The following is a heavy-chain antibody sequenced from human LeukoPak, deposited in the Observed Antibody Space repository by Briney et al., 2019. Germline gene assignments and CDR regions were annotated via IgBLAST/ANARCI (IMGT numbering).Heavy chain of an antibody. D-gene: IGHD4-23*01. Sequence: GGSLRLSCAASGFTFDDYAMHWVRQAPGKGLEWVSGISWNSGSIGYADSVKGLFTISRDNAKNSLYLQMNSLRAEDTAVYYCARDYGGSSPFDYWGQGTLVTVSS. CDR2: ISWNSGSI. V-gene: IGHV3-9*01. CDR1: GFTFDDYA. J-gene: IGHJ4*02. CDR3: ARDYGGSSPFDY.